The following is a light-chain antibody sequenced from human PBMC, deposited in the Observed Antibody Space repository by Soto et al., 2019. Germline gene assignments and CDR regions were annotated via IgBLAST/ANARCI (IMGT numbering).Light chain of an antibody. Sequence: EIVLTQSPGTLSLSPGERATLSCRASQSVSSSLAWYQQKPGQAPRLLIYGTSNRATAIPDRFSGSGSGADFTLTISRLEPEDFPLYYCQQYGISPSTFGPGTKVEI. V-gene: IGKV3-20*01. CDR1: QSVSSS. J-gene: IGKJ1*01. CDR2: GTS. CDR3: QQYGISPST.